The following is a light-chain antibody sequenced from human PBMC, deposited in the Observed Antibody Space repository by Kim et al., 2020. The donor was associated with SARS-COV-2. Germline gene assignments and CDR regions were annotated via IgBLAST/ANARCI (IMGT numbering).Light chain of an antibody. Sequence: SYELTQPPSVSVSPGQTARITCSGDALPKQYAYWYQQKPGQAPVLVIYKDSERPSGIPERFSGSSSGTTVTLTISGVQAEDEADYYCQSADSSGEVFGGGTQLTVL. J-gene: IGLJ3*02. V-gene: IGLV3-25*03. CDR3: QSADSSGEV. CDR1: ALPKQY. CDR2: KDS.